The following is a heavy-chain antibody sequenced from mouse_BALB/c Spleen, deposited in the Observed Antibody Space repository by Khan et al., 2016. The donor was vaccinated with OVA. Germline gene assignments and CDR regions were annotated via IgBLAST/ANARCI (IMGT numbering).Heavy chain of an antibody. CDR1: GYTFTDYI. CDR3: ARGGYSAFAY. J-gene: IGHJ3*01. Sequence: QVQLQQSGPELVKPVASLKVSCKASGYTFTDYIIGWVKQSTRQGLEWIGDIFPGSDTPYYNEKFKDKATLTVDKSANPAYMQLSSLTSDESAVYFCARGGYSAFAYWGQGTLVTVSA. CDR2: IFPGSDTP. V-gene: IGHV1-77*01. D-gene: IGHD2-14*01.